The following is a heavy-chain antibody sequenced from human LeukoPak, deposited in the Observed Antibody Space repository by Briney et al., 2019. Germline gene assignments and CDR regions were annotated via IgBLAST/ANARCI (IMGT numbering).Heavy chain of an antibody. CDR1: GYSFTTHW. CDR2: IFPGDPDI. V-gene: IGHV5-51*01. CDR3: ARRHTSSWHFDS. D-gene: IGHD6-13*01. Sequence: GESLKISCKCSGYSFTTHWIAGVRQVPGKCVDGVGSIFPGDPDISYSPSFQGQVTVSADTSISTAYLQWSSLKASDTAMYYCARRHTSSWHFDSWGQGALVTVSS. J-gene: IGHJ4*02.